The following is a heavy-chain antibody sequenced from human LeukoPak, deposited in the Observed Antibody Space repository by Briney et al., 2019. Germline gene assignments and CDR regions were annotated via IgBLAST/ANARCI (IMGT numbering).Heavy chain of an antibody. CDR3: ARGLIAAGDYFDY. CDR1: GGSFSGYY. Sequence: PSETLSLTCAVYGGSFSGYYWSWIRQPPGKGLEWIGEINHSGSTNYNPSLKSRVTISVDTSKNQFSLKLSSVTAADTAVYYCARGLIAAGDYFDYWGQGTLVTVSS. D-gene: IGHD6-6*01. J-gene: IGHJ4*02. CDR2: INHSGST. V-gene: IGHV4-34*01.